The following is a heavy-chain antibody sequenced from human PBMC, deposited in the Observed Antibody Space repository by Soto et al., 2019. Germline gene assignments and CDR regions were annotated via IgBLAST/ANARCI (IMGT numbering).Heavy chain of an antibody. CDR3: AKYYDFWSGRPMDV. CDR2: ISSSGSAI. CDR1: GFTFSSYE. V-gene: IGHV3-48*03. D-gene: IGHD3-3*01. J-gene: IGHJ6*02. Sequence: PGGSLRLSCAASGFTFSSYEMNWVRQAPGKGLEGVSYISSSGSAIYYADSVKGRFTISRDNAKNSLYLQMNSLRAEDTAVYYCAKYYDFWSGRPMDVWGQGTTVTVSS.